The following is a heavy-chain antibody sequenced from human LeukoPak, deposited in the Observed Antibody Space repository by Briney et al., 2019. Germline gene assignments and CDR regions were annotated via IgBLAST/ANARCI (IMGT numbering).Heavy chain of an antibody. CDR2: IYHSGST. Sequence: SETPSLTCAVSGGSISSGGYSWSWIRQPPGKGLEWIGYIYHSGSTYYNPSLKSRVTISVDRSKNQFSLKLSSVTAADTAVYYCARGIGYYDSSGYIPHFDYWGQGTLVTVSS. CDR1: GGSISSGGYS. V-gene: IGHV4-30-2*01. J-gene: IGHJ4*02. CDR3: ARGIGYYDSSGYIPHFDY. D-gene: IGHD3-22*01.